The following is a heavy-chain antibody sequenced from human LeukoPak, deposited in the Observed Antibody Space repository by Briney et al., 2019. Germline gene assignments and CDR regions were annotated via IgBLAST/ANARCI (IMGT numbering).Heavy chain of an antibody. D-gene: IGHD1-26*01. CDR3: ARDVRGIVEAPYFDY. CDR2: ISSSGSTI. Sequence: PGGSLRLSCAASGFTFSDYYMSWIRQAPGKGLEWVSYISSSGSTIYYADSVKGRFTISRDNAKNSLYLQMNSLRAEDTAVYYCARDVRGIVEAPYFDYWGQGTLVTVSS. V-gene: IGHV3-11*01. CDR1: GFTFSDYY. J-gene: IGHJ4*02.